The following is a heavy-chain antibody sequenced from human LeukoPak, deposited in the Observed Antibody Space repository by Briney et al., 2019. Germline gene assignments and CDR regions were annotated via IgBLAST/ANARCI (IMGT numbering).Heavy chain of an antibody. CDR3: ARSSGYSSSGGLNWFDT. J-gene: IGHJ5*02. CDR1: GGSISSGTYY. CDR2: IYYSGST. V-gene: IGHV4-39*01. Sequence: SGTLSLTCTVSGGSISSGTYYWGWIRQPPGKGLEWIGSIYYSGSTYYNPSLKSRVTISVDTSKNQFSLKLSSVTAADTAVYYCARSSGYSSSGGLNWFDTWGQGTLVTVSS. D-gene: IGHD6-13*01.